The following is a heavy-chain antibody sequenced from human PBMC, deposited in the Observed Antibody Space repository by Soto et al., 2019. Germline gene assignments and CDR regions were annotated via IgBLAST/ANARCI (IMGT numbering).Heavy chain of an antibody. Sequence: GGSLRLSCAASGFTFSSYEMNWVRQAPGKGLEWVSYISSSGSTIYYADSVKGRFTISRDNAKNSLYLQMNSLRAEDTAVYYCARGGYSGYVNRSSRPFPLYYGMDVWGQGTKVTVSS. CDR1: GFTFSSYE. CDR3: ARGGYSGYVNRSSRPFPLYYGMDV. D-gene: IGHD5-12*01. V-gene: IGHV3-48*03. CDR2: ISSSGSTI. J-gene: IGHJ6*02.